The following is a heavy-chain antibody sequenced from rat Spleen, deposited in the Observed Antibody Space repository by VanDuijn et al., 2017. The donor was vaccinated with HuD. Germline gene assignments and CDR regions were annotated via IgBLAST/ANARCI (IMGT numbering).Heavy chain of an antibody. CDR3: ARHGNNYGWFAY. J-gene: IGHJ3*01. CDR1: GFTFSDYY. Sequence: EVQLVESDGGLVQPGRSLKLSCAASGFTFSDYYMAWVRQAPTKGLEWVATFSYDGSTTYYRDSVKGRFTISRDNAKSTLYLQMDSLRPEDTATYYCARHGNNYGWFAYWGQGTLVTVSS. D-gene: IGHD1-10*01. V-gene: IGHV5-7*01. CDR2: FSYDGSTT.